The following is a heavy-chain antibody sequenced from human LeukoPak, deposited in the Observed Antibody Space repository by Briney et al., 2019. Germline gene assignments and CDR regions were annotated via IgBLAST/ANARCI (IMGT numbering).Heavy chain of an antibody. J-gene: IGHJ4*02. CDR1: GFTFSSYE. CDR2: ISSSGSTI. V-gene: IGHV3-48*03. D-gene: IGHD3-22*01. CDR3: ARDNYYDSSGYYDY. Sequence: GGSLRLSCAASGFTFSSYETNWVRQAPGKGLEWVSYISSSGSTIYYADSVKGRFTISRDNAKNSLYLQMNSLRAEDTAVYYCARDNYYDSSGYYDYWGQGTLVTVSS.